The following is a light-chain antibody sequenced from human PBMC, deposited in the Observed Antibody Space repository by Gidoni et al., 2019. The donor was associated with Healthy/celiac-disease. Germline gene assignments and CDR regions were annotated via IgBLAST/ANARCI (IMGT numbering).Light chain of an antibody. CDR1: ALPKQY. CDR3: QSADSSGTLVV. J-gene: IGLJ2*01. CDR2: KDS. Sequence: SYELTHPPSVSVSPGQTARITCSGDALPKQYAYWYQQKPGQAPVLVIYKDSERPSGIPARFSGSSAGTTVTLTISGVQAEDEADYYCQSADSSGTLVVFGGGTKLTVL. V-gene: IGLV3-25*03.